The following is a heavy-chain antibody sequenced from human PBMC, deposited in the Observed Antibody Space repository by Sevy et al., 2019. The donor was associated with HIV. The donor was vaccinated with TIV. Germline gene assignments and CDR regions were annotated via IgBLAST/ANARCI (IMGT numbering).Heavy chain of an antibody. J-gene: IGHJ4*02. CDR3: ARDLVRDDYSYGAFDY. V-gene: IGHV1-2*02. CDR2: INPKTGAT. CDR1: GYTFSDYY. Sequence: ASVKVSCKASGYTFSDYYLHWLRLAPGQGFEWMGWINPKTGATKYAQRFQGRVTLSRDTSITTAYMELSSLRSDDAALFYCARDLVRDDYSYGAFDYRGQGTLVTLSS. D-gene: IGHD5-18*01.